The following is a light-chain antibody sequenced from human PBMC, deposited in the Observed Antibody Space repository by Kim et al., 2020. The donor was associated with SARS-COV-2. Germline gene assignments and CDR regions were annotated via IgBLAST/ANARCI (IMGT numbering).Light chain of an antibody. CDR1: QGVSSS. CDR2: GVS. CDR3: QQYSDWPPYT. Sequence: VSPGEQATLSCRASQGVSSSLAWYQQKPGQAPRLLIYGVSTRATGIPARFTGTGSGTQFTLIISSLQSEDLAVYYCQQYSDWPPYTFGQGTKLEIK. V-gene: IGKV3-15*01. J-gene: IGKJ2*01.